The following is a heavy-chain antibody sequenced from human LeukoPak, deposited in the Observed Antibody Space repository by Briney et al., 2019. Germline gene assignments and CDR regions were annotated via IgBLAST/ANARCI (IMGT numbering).Heavy chain of an antibody. CDR3: ARDSYYGFLI. V-gene: IGHV4-38-2*02. CDR1: GYSISSGYY. J-gene: IGHJ4*02. Sequence: PSETLSLTCAVSGYSISSGYYWGWIRQPPGKGLGVIGSIYHSGSTYYNPSLKRRVTISVDTYKNQFSLKLSSVTAEHTAVYYVARDSYYGFLIWGQGTLVTVSS. CDR2: IYHSGST. D-gene: IGHD3-10*01.